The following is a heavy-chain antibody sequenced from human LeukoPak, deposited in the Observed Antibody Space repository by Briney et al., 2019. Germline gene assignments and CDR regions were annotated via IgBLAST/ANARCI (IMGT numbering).Heavy chain of an antibody. D-gene: IGHD2-21*01. CDR2: IYRSGST. V-gene: IGHV4-4*02. Sequence: TSETLSLTCAVSGGSISSSNWWSWVRQPPGQGLEWIGEIYRSGSTNYNPSLKSRVTISVDKSKNQFSLKLSSVTAADTAVYYCARGRVVPPPLDYWGQGTLVTVSS. J-gene: IGHJ4*02. CDR3: ARGRVVPPPLDY. CDR1: GGSISSSNW.